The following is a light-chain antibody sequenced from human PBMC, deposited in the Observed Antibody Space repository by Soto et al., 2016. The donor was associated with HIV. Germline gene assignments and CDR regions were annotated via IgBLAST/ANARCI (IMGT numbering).Light chain of an antibody. CDR1: QSVSVW. J-gene: IGKJ1*01. CDR2: KTS. Sequence: DIQMTQSPSSLSASVGDRVTITCRASQSVSVWLAWYQQKPGKAPSLLIFKTSTLEIGVPSRFSGSGSGTDFTLTLSSVQPDDVGTYYCQQYNTVPWTFGQRDQ. CDR3: QQYNTVPWT. V-gene: IGKV1-5*03.